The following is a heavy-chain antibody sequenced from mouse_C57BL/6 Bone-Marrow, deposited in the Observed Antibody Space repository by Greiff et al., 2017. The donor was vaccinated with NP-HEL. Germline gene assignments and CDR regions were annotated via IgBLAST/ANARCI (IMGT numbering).Heavy chain of an antibody. J-gene: IGHJ4*01. Sequence: EVQLQQSGPELVKPGASVKISCKASGYSFTGYYMNWVKQSPEKSLEWIGEINPSTGGTTYNQKFKAKATLTVDKYSSTAYMQLKSLTSEDSAVYYCAALAMDYWGQGTSVTVSS. V-gene: IGHV1-42*01. CDR3: AALAMDY. CDR2: INPSTGGT. CDR1: GYSFTGYY.